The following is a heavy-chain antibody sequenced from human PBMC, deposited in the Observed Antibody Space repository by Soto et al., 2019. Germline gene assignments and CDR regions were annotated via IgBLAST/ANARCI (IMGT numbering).Heavy chain of an antibody. CDR1: GGSISSYY. V-gene: IGHV4-59*01. CDR2: IYYSGST. D-gene: IGHD2-15*01. J-gene: IGHJ6*03. CDR3: ARDPVATGTYYYYMDV. Sequence: SETLSLTCTVSGGSISSYYWSWIRQPPGKGLEWIGYIYYSGSTNYNPSLKSRVTISVDTSKNQFSLKLSSVTAADTAVYYCARDPVATGTYYYYMDVWGKGTTVTVSS.